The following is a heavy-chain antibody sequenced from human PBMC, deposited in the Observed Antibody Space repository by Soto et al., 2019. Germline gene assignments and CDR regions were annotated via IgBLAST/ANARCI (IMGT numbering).Heavy chain of an antibody. Sequence: ASVKVSCKPSGYPFTSYHVNWVRQAPGQGLECMGWMNPDSGSTDYALKFQGRLTMTRXTXXSXXXLXLXXLTXEDTAIYYCARGRFISKGYDSGWYIAHWG. D-gene: IGHD3-10*01. CDR2: MNPDSGST. J-gene: IGHJ2*01. CDR3: ARGRFISKGYDSGWYIAH. CDR1: GYPFTSYH. V-gene: IGHV1-8*01.